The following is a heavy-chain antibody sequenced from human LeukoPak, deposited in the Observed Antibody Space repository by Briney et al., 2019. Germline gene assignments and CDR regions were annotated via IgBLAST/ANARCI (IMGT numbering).Heavy chain of an antibody. Sequence: ASVKVSCKASGYTFTGYYMHWVRQAPGQGLEWMGWINPNSGGTNYAQKFQGRVTMTRDMSTSTVYMELSSLRSEDTAVYYCARPGDSSGYYSHYFDYWGQGTLVTVSS. CDR1: GYTFTGYY. CDR3: ARPGDSSGYYSHYFDY. D-gene: IGHD3-22*01. CDR2: INPNSGGT. V-gene: IGHV1-2*02. J-gene: IGHJ4*02.